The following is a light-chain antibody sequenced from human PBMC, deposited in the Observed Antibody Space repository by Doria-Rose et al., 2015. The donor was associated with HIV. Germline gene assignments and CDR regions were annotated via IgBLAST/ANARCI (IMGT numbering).Light chain of an antibody. Sequence: DIRVTQSPESLGMSLGERATLNCKSNQSLLYTSKNYLAWYQQKPGQPPKLLIYLASTRQSGVPARFSGSGSGTDFTLTISSLEAEDVAVYYCQQYYDTPSFGPGTTMDIK. CDR2: LAS. CDR3: QQYYDTPS. CDR1: QSLLYTSKNY. J-gene: IGKJ3*01. V-gene: IGKV4-1*01.